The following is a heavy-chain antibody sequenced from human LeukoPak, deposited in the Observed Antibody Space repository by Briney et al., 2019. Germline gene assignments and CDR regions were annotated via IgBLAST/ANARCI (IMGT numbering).Heavy chain of an antibody. CDR2: INAGNGNT. V-gene: IGHV1-3*01. CDR1: GYTFTSYA. Sequence: EASVKVSCKASGYTFTSYAMHWVRQAPGQRLEWMGWINAGNGNTKYSQKFQGRVTMTRDTSTSTVYMELSSLRSEDTAVYYCARAYCSGGSCYRVIDDYWGQGTLVTVSS. CDR3: ARAYCSGGSCYRVIDDY. J-gene: IGHJ4*02. D-gene: IGHD2-15*01.